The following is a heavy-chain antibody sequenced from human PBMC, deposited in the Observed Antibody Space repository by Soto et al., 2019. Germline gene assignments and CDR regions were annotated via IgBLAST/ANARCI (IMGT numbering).Heavy chain of an antibody. D-gene: IGHD2-21*02. CDR1: GFTFSSYG. V-gene: IGHV3-33*01. Sequence: QVQLVESGGGVVQPGRSLRLSCAASGFTFSSYGMHWVRQAPGKGLEWVAVIWYDGSNKYYADSVKGRFTISRDNSKNTLYLQMNSLRAEDTAVYYCARDVMVTAMVMWYFDLWGRGTLVTDSS. CDR3: ARDVMVTAMVMWYFDL. CDR2: IWYDGSNK. J-gene: IGHJ2*01.